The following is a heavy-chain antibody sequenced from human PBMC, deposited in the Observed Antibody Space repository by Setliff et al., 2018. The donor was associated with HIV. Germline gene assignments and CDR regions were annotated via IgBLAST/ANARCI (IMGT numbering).Heavy chain of an antibody. CDR2: INSDGSST. D-gene: IGHD6-13*01. V-gene: IGHV3-74*01. CDR3: ARDCRVGWVFTYGMDV. J-gene: IGHJ6*02. CDR1: GFTFSSYW. Sequence: GGSLRLSCAASGFTFSSYWMHWVRQAPGKGLVWVSRINSDGSSTSYADSVKGRFTISRDNSKNTLYLQMNNLRAEDTAVYYCARDCRVGWVFTYGMDVWGQGTLVTVSS.